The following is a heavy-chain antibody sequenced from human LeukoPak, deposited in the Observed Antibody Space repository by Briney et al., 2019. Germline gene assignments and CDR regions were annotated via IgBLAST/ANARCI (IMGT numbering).Heavy chain of an antibody. J-gene: IGHJ6*02. D-gene: IGHD6-6*01. CDR2: LIPIFGTA. CDR3: ARAQYSSSSFHYYYGMDV. V-gene: IGHV1-69*01. Sequence: GSSVKVSCKASGGTFSSYALTWVRQAPGQGLEWMGGLIPIFGTANYAQKFQGRVTIIADQSTSTVYMELSSLRSEDTAVYYCARAQYSSSSFHYYYGMDVWGQGTTVTVSS. CDR1: GGTFSSYA.